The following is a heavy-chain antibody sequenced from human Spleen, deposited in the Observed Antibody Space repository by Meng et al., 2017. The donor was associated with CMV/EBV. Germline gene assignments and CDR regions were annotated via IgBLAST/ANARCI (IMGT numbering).Heavy chain of an antibody. V-gene: IGHV3-53*01. D-gene: IGHD2-21*01. CDR3: ARACGGDCYLSDF. CDR2: IYSGGST. J-gene: IGHJ4*02. CDR1: GFTVSSNY. Sequence: GGSLRLSCAASGFTVSSNYMSWVRQAPGKGLEWVSVIYSGGSTYYADSVKGRFTISRDNAKNSVFLQMNTLRAEDTAVYYCARACGGDCYLSDFWGQGTPVTVSS.